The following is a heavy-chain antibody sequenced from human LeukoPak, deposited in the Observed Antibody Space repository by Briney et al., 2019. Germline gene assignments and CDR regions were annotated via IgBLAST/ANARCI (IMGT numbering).Heavy chain of an antibody. CDR2: INPNSGGT. CDR1: GYTFTGYY. J-gene: IGHJ4*02. D-gene: IGHD5-12*01. CDR3: ARDPTYSGLYYFDY. Sequence: ASVKVSCKASGYTFTGYYMHWVRRAPGQGLEWMGWINPNSGGTNYAQKFQGRVTMTRDTSISTAYMELSRLRSDDTAVYYCARDPTYSGLYYFDYWGQGTLVTVSS. V-gene: IGHV1-2*02.